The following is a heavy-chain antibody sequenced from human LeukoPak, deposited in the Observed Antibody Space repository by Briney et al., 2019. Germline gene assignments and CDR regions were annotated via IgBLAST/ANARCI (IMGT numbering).Heavy chain of an antibody. Sequence: RSGGSLRLSCAASGFTFDDFGMSWVRQAPGKGLEWVSGINWNGGSTGYADSVKGRFTISRDKAKNSLYLQMNSLGAEDTALYYCARGPFWSGSTYYLDYWGQGTLVTVSA. J-gene: IGHJ4*02. CDR3: ARGPFWSGSTYYLDY. CDR1: GFTFDDFG. D-gene: IGHD3-3*01. V-gene: IGHV3-20*04. CDR2: INWNGGST.